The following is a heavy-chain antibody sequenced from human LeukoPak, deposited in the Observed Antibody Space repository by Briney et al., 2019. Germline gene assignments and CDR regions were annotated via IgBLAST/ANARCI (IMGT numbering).Heavy chain of an antibody. CDR3: ARDTDTGPDDY. Sequence: GGSLRLSCAASGFTFSSYGMHWVRQAPGKGLEWVAVIWYDGSNKYYADSVKGRFTISRDNSKNTLYLQMNSLRAEDTAVYYCARDTDTGPDDYWGQGTLVTVSS. V-gene: IGHV3-33*01. CDR1: GFTFSSYG. J-gene: IGHJ4*02. CDR2: IWYDGSNK.